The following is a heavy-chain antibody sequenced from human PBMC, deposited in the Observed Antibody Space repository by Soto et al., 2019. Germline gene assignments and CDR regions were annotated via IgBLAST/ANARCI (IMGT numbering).Heavy chain of an antibody. D-gene: IGHD1-26*01. CDR2: IYDSGSP. J-gene: IGHJ4*02. CDR1: GGSISVYY. CDR3: ARGVGSSPPQY. Sequence: SETLSLACTISGGSISVYYWSWIRQRPGQALEWIGYIYDSGSPYYNPSLRSRVIISADTSKNQISLKLTSATAADTAVYYCARGVGSSPPQYWGRGTLVTVSS. V-gene: IGHV4-59*01.